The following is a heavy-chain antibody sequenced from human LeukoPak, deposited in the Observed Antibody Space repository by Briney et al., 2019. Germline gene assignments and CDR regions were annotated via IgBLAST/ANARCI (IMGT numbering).Heavy chain of an antibody. V-gene: IGHV3-13*01. J-gene: IGHJ6*02. CDR2: IGIAGDT. CDR1: GFTFSSYD. CDR3: ARAPPYSSASWGYYGMDV. Sequence: GGSLRLSCAASGFTFSSYDMHWVRQTIGKGLEWISSIGIAGDTYYPGSVKGRFTISRENAKNSLYLQMNSLRAGDTAVYYCARAPPYSSASWGYYGMDVWGQGTTVTVSS. D-gene: IGHD6-6*01.